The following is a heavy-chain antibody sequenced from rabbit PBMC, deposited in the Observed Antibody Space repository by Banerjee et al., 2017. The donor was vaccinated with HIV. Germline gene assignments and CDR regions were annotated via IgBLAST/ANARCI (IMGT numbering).Heavy chain of an antibody. V-gene: IGHV1S7*01. Sequence: QSVEETGGGLVQPGGSLTLSCKASGFDFSTYYMSWVRQAPGKGLEWIGTIYIGKANTYYASWVNGRYTISSDTAQDTVFLQMDSLTAADTATYFCARDHGAFGGYGWNLWGPGTLVTVS. J-gene: IGHJ4*01. CDR1: GFDFSTYY. CDR2: IYIGKANT. CDR3: ARDHGAFGGYGWNL. D-gene: IGHD3-1*01.